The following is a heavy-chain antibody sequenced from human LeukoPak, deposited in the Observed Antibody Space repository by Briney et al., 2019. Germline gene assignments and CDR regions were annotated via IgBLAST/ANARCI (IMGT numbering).Heavy chain of an antibody. J-gene: IGHJ4*02. CDR3: ARPQEEDGYNYNGAFDY. Sequence: GASVKVSCKASGYTFTGYGISWVRQAPGQGLEWMGWISGYNGNTNYAQKLQGRVTMTTDTSTSTAYMELRSLRSDDTAVYYCARPQEEDGYNYNGAFDYWGQGTLVTVSS. CDR1: GYTFTGYG. V-gene: IGHV1-18*01. CDR2: ISGYNGNT. D-gene: IGHD5-24*01.